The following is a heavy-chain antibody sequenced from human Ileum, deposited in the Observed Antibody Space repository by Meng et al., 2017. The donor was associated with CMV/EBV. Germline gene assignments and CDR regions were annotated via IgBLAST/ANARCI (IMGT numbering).Heavy chain of an antibody. J-gene: IGHJ4*02. CDR3: ARVLSLGYCSGGSCFLPHY. CDR2: ISAYKGET. Sequence: ASVKVSCKASGYTFTSYGITWMRQAPGQGLEWMGYISAYKGETHYAPNMQDRVAMTRDTSTGTAYLELRSLRSDDTAVYYCARVLSLGYCSGGSCFLPHYWGQGTLVTVSS. V-gene: IGHV1-18*01. D-gene: IGHD2-15*01. CDR1: GYTFTSYG.